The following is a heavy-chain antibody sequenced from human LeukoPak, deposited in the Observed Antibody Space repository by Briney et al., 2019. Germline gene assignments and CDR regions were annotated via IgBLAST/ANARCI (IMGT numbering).Heavy chain of an antibody. J-gene: IGHJ3*02. CDR2: IRYDGSIK. CDR3: AKALPPNTYGHHDAFDI. CDR1: GFIFSSYG. Sequence: QSGGSLRLSCAASGFIFSSYGMHWVCQAPGKGLEWVAFIRYDGSIKYYTDSVKGRFTMSRDNSKNTLYLQMNSLRPEDTAVYYCAKALPPNTYGHHDAFDIWGQGTMVTVSS. D-gene: IGHD5-18*01. V-gene: IGHV3-30*02.